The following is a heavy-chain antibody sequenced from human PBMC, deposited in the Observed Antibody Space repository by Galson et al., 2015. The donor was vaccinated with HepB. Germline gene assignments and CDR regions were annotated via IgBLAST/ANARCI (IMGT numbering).Heavy chain of an antibody. D-gene: IGHD3-10*01. Sequence: SLRLSCAGSGFGFGHYAMSWARQAPGKGLEWLSAISGAGGSTYYANSVRGRFTIARDNSKNTLYLQMNGLRAEDTAVYYCAKGSDYYGSGTYHNGALYSDHWGQRTLVTVSS. CDR3: AKGSDYYGSGTYHNGALYSDH. V-gene: IGHV3-23*01. J-gene: IGHJ4*02. CDR2: ISGAGGST. CDR1: GFGFGHYA.